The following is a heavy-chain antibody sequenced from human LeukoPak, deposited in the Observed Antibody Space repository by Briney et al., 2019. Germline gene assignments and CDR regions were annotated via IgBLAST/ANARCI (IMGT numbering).Heavy chain of an antibody. CDR1: GYTFTSYY. V-gene: IGHV1-46*03. Sequence: ASVKVSCKASGYTFTSYYMHWVRQAPGQGLEWMGITNPSGGSTSYAQKFQGRVTMTRDTSTSTVYMELSSLRSEDTAVYYCALWELRNDAFDIWGQGTMVTVSS. CDR2: TNPSGGST. D-gene: IGHD1-26*01. CDR3: ALWELRNDAFDI. J-gene: IGHJ3*02.